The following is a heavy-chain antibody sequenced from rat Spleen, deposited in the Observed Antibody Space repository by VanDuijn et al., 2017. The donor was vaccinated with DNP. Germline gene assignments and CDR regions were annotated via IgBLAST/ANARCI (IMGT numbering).Heavy chain of an antibody. D-gene: IGHD5-1*01. CDR3: TRGWEIDY. CDR2: ISTGGGRT. J-gene: IGHJ2*01. CDR1: GFTFSNYY. V-gene: IGHV5-27*01. Sequence: EVQLVESGGGLVQPGRSLKLSCAASGFTFSNYYMAWVRQAPTKGLEWVAYISTGGGRTYYRDSVKGRFTISRDNAKSTLYLQMDSLRSEDTATYYCTRGWEIDYWGQGVMVTVSS.